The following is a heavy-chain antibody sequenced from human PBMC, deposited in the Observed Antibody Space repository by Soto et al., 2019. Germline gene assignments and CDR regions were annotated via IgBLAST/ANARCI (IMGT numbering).Heavy chain of an antibody. J-gene: IGHJ4*02. CDR3: ARQVPTYDFWSGYYTGPCDY. V-gene: IGHV5-10-1*03. CDR2: IDPSDSYT. Sequence: EVQLVQSGAEVKTPGESLRISCKGSGYSFTSYWISWVRQMPGKGLEWMGRIDPSDSYTNYSPSFQGHVTISADKSISTAYLQWSSLKASDTAMYYCARQVPTYDFWSGYYTGPCDYWGQGTLVTVSS. CDR1: GYSFTSYW. D-gene: IGHD3-3*01.